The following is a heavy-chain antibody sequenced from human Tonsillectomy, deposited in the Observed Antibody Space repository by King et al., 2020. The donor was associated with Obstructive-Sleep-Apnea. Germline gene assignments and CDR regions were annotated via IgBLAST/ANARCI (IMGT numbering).Heavy chain of an antibody. J-gene: IGHJ6*02. CDR1: GFTFSSYG. Sequence: VQLVESGGGVVQPGRSLRLSCAASGFTFSSYGMHWVRQAPGKGLEWVAVISYDGSNKYYADSVKGRFTISRDNSKNTLYLQMNSLSAEDTAVYYCAKDRGQQAEENYYYYGMDVWGQGTTVTVSS. D-gene: IGHD6-13*01. CDR3: AKDRGQQAEENYYYYGMDV. V-gene: IGHV3-30*18. CDR2: ISYDGSNK.